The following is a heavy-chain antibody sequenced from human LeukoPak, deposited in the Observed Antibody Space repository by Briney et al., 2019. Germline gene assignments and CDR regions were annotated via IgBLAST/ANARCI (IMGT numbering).Heavy chain of an antibody. J-gene: IGHJ6*03. Sequence: GGSLRLSCAASGFTFSNAWMNWVRQAPGKGVEWVGFIRSKAYGGTTEFAASVKGRFTMSRDGSKSIAYLQFTSLKTEDTAVYYCTRVAGVRGVMYFYYMDVWGKGTTVTISS. CDR3: TRVAGVRGVMYFYYMDV. D-gene: IGHD3-10*01. CDR1: GFTFSNAW. V-gene: IGHV3-49*04. CDR2: IRSKAYGGTT.